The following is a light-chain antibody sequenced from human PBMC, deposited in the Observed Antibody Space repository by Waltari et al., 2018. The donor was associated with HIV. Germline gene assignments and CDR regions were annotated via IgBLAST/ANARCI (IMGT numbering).Light chain of an antibody. J-gene: IGLJ3*02. V-gene: IGLV3-10*01. CDR2: VDT. CDR3: YSTDSSGNHRV. Sequence: SSELTQPPSVSVSPGQTARITCSGDALPKKYASWYQQKSGQAPVLVIYVDTKRPSGIPERFSGSSSGTMATLTISGAQVEDEADYYCYSTDSSGNHRVFGGGTKLTVL. CDR1: ALPKKY.